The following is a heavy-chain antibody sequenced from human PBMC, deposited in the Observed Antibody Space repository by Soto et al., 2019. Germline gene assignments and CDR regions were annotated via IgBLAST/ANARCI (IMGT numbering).Heavy chain of an antibody. Sequence: HPGGSLRLSCAASGFTFSSYSMNWFGQAPGKGLEWVSYISSSSSTIYYADSVKGRFTISRDNAKNSLYLQMNSLRAEDTAVYYCARVLSPWPLSSIDYWGQGTLVTVS. V-gene: IGHV3-48*01. CDR3: ARVLSPWPLSSIDY. D-gene: IGHD2-2*01. J-gene: IGHJ4*02. CDR2: ISSSSSTI. CDR1: GFTFSSYS.